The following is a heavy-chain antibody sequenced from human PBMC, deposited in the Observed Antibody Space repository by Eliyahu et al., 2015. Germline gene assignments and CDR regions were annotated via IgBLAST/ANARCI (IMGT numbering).Heavy chain of an antibody. V-gene: IGHV3-48*01. CDR2: ISNTGDTI. D-gene: IGHD1-26*01. J-gene: IGHJ4*02. Sequence: QLVDSGGGLVQPGGSLRLSCVXSGXPFRDYAMTWVRQAPGPGPEXLSYISNTGDTIYYADSVKGRFTISRDNAKSSVYLRMNSLRAADTAVYYCARDRESGRADFFDHWGQGTLVTVSS. CDR3: ARDRESGRADFFDH. CDR1: GXPFRDYA.